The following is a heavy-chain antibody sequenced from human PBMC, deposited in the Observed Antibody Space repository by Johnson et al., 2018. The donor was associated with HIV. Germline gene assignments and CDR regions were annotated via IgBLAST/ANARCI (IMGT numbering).Heavy chain of an antibody. CDR2: ITIDGDDT. J-gene: IGHJ3*01. V-gene: IGHV3-23*01. CDR1: GFTFSRFV. CDR3: ARVGDSFGFDV. D-gene: IGHD3-16*01. Sequence: GRSLRLSCAASGFTFSRFVMTWVRQAPGKGLEWVSAITIDGDDTNYADSVKGRFIISRDNSKNTLSLQMNNLRVEDTGIYHCARVGDSFGFDVWGQGTMVTFSS.